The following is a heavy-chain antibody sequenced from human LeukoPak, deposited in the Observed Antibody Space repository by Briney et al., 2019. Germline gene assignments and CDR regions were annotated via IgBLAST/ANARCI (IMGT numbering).Heavy chain of an antibody. J-gene: IGHJ6*02. V-gene: IGHV1-69*13. D-gene: IGHD3-16*02. CDR3: ARVPGRWALPAYYYYGMDV. CDR1: GGTFSSYA. Sequence: ASVKVSCKASGGTFSSYAISWVRQAPGQGLEWMGGIIPIFGTANYAQKFQGRVTITADESTSTAYMELSSLRSEDTAVYYCARVPGRWALPAYYYYGMDVWGQGTTVTVSS. CDR2: IIPIFGTA.